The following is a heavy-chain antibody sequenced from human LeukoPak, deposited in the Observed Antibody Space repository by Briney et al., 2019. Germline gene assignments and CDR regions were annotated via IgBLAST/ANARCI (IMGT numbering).Heavy chain of an antibody. CDR2: IYYSGST. D-gene: IGHD1-26*01. V-gene: IGHV4-59*11. Sequence: SETLSLTCTVSGCSISSHYWSWIRQPPGKGLEWIGYIYYSGSTNYNPSLKSRVTISVDTSKNQFSLKLSSVTAADTAVYYCARDLGSNYVYFDYWGQGSLVTTSS. J-gene: IGHJ4*02. CDR3: ARDLGSNYVYFDY. CDR1: GCSISSHY.